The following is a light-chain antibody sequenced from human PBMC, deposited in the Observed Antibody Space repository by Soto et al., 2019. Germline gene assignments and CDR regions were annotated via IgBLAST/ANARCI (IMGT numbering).Light chain of an antibody. CDR1: QNINIG. CDR2: GAS. CDR3: QQYNRWPLIT. J-gene: IGKJ5*01. V-gene: IGKV3D-15*01. Sequence: EIVMTQSPATLSVSPGETATPSCRASQNINIGLAWYRQKPGQAPRLLIYGASTRATGTPARFSGSGSGTEFTLTISSLQSEDFALYYCQQYNRWPLITFGQGTRLEIK.